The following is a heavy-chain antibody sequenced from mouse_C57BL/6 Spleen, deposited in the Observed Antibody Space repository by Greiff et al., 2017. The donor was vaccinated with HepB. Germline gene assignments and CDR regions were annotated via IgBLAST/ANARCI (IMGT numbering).Heavy chain of an antibody. CDR2: ISGGGGNT. Sequence: EVQLQESGGGLVKPGGSLKLSCAASGFTFSSYTMSWVRQTPEKRLEWVATISGGGGNTYYPDSVKGRFTISRDNAKNTLYLQMSSLRSEDTALYYCASLYYYGSSHYFGYWGQGTTLTVSS. D-gene: IGHD1-1*01. CDR3: ASLYYYGSSHYFGY. V-gene: IGHV5-9*04. CDR1: GFTFSSYT. J-gene: IGHJ2*01.